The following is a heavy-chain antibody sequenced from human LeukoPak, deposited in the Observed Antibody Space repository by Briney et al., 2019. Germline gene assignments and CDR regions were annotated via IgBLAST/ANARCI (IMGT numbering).Heavy chain of an antibody. Sequence: GGSLRLSCAASGFTFSSYAIHWVRQAPGQGLEWVAVISDDGSSKYYSDSGKGRFTISRNNSKNLLYLHTNSLGTEETAVYSCAREHFAASGTGWFDPWGQGTLVTVSS. J-gene: IGHJ5*02. CDR1: GFTFSSYA. V-gene: IGHV3-30-3*01. CDR2: ISDDGSSK. CDR3: AREHFAASGTGWFDP. D-gene: IGHD6-13*01.